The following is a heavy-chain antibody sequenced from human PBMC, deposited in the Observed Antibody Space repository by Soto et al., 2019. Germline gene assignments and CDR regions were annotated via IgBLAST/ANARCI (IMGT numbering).Heavy chain of an antibody. CDR3: ARDLVGMTGYYTAKYGMDV. J-gene: IGHJ6*02. CDR1: GGTFSSYA. V-gene: IGHV1-69*13. D-gene: IGHD3-9*01. CDR2: IIPIFGTA. Sequence: SVKVSCKASGGTFSSYAISWVRQAPGQGLEWMGGIIPIFGTANYAQKFQGRVTITADESTSTAYMELSSLRSEDTAVYYCARDLVGMTGYYTAKYGMDVWGQGTTVTVSS.